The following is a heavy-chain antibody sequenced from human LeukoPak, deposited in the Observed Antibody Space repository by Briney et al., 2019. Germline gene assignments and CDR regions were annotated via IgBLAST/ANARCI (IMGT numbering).Heavy chain of an antibody. D-gene: IGHD3/OR15-3a*01. CDR2: ISAYNGNT. Sequence: GASMKVSCKASGGTFSSYAISWVRQAPGQGLEWMGWISAYNGNTNYAQKLQGRVTMTTDTSTSTAYMELRSLRSDDTAVYYCARADWNNWFDPWGQGTLVTVSS. J-gene: IGHJ5*02. CDR3: ARADWNNWFDP. CDR1: GGTFSSYA. V-gene: IGHV1-18*01.